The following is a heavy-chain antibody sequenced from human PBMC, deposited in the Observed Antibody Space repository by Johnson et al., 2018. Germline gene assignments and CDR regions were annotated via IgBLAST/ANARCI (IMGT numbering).Heavy chain of an antibody. CDR1: GFTFRTYA. Sequence: QLQLQESGGRVVQPGRSLSLSCAASGFTFRTYAIHWVRHAPGTGLEWVAVIVDAGNSKLYAESVKGRFTISRDNSKYTMYLQMHSLKAEDTAMYYCARAQGGDYVAEYFQHWGQGTLVTVSS. J-gene: IGHJ1*01. D-gene: IGHD4-17*01. CDR2: IVDAGNSK. V-gene: IGHV3-30-3*01. CDR3: ARAQGGDYVAEYFQH.